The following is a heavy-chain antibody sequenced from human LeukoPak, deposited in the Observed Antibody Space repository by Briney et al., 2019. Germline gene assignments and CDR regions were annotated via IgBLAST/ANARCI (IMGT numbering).Heavy chain of an antibody. V-gene: IGHV1-18*01. D-gene: IGHD3-22*01. CDR3: ARDTQYYYDSSGQYGRGYYGMDV. J-gene: IGHJ6*02. Sequence: ASVKVSCKASGYTFTSYGISWVRQAPGQGLEWMGWISAYNGNTNYAQKLQGRVTMTTDTSTSTAYMELRSLRSDDTAVYYCARDTQYYYDSSGQYGRGYYGMDVWGQGTTVTVSS. CDR1: GYTFTSYG. CDR2: ISAYNGNT.